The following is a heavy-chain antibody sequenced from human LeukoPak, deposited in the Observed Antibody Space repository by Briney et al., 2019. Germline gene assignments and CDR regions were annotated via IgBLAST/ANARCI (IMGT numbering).Heavy chain of an antibody. V-gene: IGHV3-23*01. CDR1: GFTSSSYA. J-gene: IGHJ4*02. CDR2: ISGRGGVT. CDR3: AKGRVVWFGELFDY. Sequence: PGGSLRLSCAASGFTSSSYAMSWVRQAPGKGLEWVSAISGRGGVTYYADSVKGRFTISRDDSKNTLYLQMNSLRAEDTAVYYCAKGRVVWFGELFDYWGQGTLVTVSS. D-gene: IGHD3-10*01.